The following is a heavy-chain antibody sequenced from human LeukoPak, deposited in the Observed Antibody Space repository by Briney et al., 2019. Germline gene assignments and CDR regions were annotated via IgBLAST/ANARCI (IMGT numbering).Heavy chain of an antibody. CDR2: IWSDGSNK. D-gene: IGHD4-11*01. J-gene: IGHJ4*02. V-gene: IGHV3-33*06. CDR3: AKDALRGVVYSNSLEY. CDR1: GFTFSRYG. Sequence: GGSLRLSCTASGFTFSRYGMHWVRQAPGRGLVWVGVIWSDGSNKSYADSVKGRFTIPRDNSQNTVDLHMNILRAEDTAVYSCAKDALRGVVYSNSLEYWGQGTLVTVSS.